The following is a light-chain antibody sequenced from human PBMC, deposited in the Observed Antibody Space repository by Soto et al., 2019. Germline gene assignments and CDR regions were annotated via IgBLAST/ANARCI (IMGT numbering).Light chain of an antibody. CDR3: QQYNNLWT. CDR1: QNINTW. CDR2: KAS. V-gene: IGKV1-5*03. J-gene: IGKJ1*01. Sequence: DIQMTQSPSTLSASVGDRVTITCRASQNINTWLAWYQQKPGKAPKFLIYKASSLKSGVPSRFSGSGSGTEFTLTISSLQPDDFATYYCQQYNNLWTFGQGTKVEIK.